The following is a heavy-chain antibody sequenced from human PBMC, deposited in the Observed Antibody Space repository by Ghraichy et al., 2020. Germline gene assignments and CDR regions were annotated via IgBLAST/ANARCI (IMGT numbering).Heavy chain of an antibody. CDR2: ISSSGSTI. D-gene: IGHD4-11*01. Sequence: GGSLRLSCAASGFTFSDYYMSWIRQAPGKGLEWVSYISSSGSTIYYADTVKGRFTISRDNAKNSLYLQMNSLRAEDTAVYYCARDRARGGTMTTVTYWGQGTLVTVSS. J-gene: IGHJ4*02. V-gene: IGHV3-11*01. CDR1: GFTFSDYY. CDR3: ARDRARGGTMTTVTY.